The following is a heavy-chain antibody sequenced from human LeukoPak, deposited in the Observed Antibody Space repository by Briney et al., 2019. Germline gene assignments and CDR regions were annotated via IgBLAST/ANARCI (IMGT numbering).Heavy chain of an antibody. CDR2: ISYDGSNK. Sequence: GGSLRLSCAASGFTFSSYGMHWVRQAPGKGLEWVAVISYDGSNKYYADSVKGRFTISRDNSKNTLYLQMNSLRAEDTAVYYCAKDATYYYDSSGSGEADYWGQGTLVTVSS. CDR3: AKDATYYYDSSGSGEADY. J-gene: IGHJ4*02. CDR1: GFTFSSYG. D-gene: IGHD3-22*01. V-gene: IGHV3-30*18.